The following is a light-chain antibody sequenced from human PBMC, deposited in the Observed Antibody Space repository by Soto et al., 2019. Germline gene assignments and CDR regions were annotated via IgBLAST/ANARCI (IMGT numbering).Light chain of an antibody. Sequence: EIQMTQSPSSLFASVGDRVIITCRASQAIDSWLAWYQQKPGEAPKLLIFTGSLLHSGVPPRFSGSGSGTDFTLTISSLQPEDFATYYCQQTLSFPPTFGQGTKVDIK. CDR1: QAIDSW. V-gene: IGKV1-12*01. J-gene: IGKJ1*01. CDR3: QQTLSFPPT. CDR2: TGS.